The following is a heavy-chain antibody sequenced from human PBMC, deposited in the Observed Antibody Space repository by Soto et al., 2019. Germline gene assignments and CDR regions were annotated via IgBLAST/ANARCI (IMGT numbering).Heavy chain of an antibody. V-gene: IGHV4-4*02. CDR2: IYHSGST. CDR3: ARVIVLARSAWPNPYFDY. D-gene: IGHD3-16*02. J-gene: IGHJ4*02. CDR1: GGSISSSNW. Sequence: QVQLQESGPGLVKPSGTLSLTCAVSGGSISSSNWWSWVRQPPGKGLEWIGEIYHSGSTNYNPSLKSRVTISVDKSKNQFSLKLSSVTAADTAVYYCARVIVLARSAWPNPYFDYWGQGTLVTVSS.